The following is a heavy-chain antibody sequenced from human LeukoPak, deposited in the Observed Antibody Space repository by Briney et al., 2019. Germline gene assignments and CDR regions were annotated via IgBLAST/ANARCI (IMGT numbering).Heavy chain of an antibody. CDR1: VYTFANYG. D-gene: IGHD6-25*01. J-gene: IGHJ4*02. V-gene: IGHV1-18*01. Sequence: ASVKVSCKASVYTFANYGITWVRQAPGQGLEWMGWIARNGNTNYARKVQGRVSMTTDTSTTTAYMELRSLTSDDAAMYYCAREQAGGLADYWGQGTLVTVSS. CDR3: AREQAGGLADY. CDR2: IARNGNT.